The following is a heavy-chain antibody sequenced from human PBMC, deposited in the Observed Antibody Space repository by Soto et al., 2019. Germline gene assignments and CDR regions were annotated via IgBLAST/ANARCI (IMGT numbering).Heavy chain of an antibody. CDR3: LAYSSVGTGRTYDFDH. J-gene: IGHJ4*02. Sequence: QVQLVESGGGVVQPGRSLRLSCLASGFSFRSYGMHWVRQAPGKGLEWVAVIWYDGSNKYYGDSVKGRFTISRDNSKDTLYLEMNSLRAEDTAFYYCLAYSSVGTGRTYDFDHWGQGSLVTVSS. CDR1: GFSFRSYG. CDR2: IWYDGSNK. D-gene: IGHD5-18*01. V-gene: IGHV3-33*01.